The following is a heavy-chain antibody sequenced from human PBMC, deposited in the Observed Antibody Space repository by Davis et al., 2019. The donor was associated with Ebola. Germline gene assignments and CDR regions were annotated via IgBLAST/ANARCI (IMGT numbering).Heavy chain of an antibody. Sequence: GGSLRLSCTGSGFVFDDHAIHWVRQAPGKGLEWVAGINWNSAFIVYVDSVKGRFTISRDNAKNSLFLQMNNLRAEDTATYYCVRFFFDLWGQGALVTVSS. CDR1: GFVFDDHA. D-gene: IGHD5-24*01. V-gene: IGHV3-9*01. CDR2: INWNSAFI. CDR3: VRFFFDL. J-gene: IGHJ4*02.